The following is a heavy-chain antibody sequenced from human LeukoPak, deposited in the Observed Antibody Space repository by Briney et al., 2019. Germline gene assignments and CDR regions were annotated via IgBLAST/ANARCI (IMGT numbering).Heavy chain of an antibody. Sequence: ASVKVSCKASGYTFTSYDINWVRQATGQGLEWMGWMNPNSGNTGYAQKFQGRVTMTRNTSINTAYMELSSLRSEATAVYYCARGPNDYSNDDVAHSYYYYMDVWGKGTTVTVSS. CDR2: MNPNSGNT. CDR1: GYTFTSYD. J-gene: IGHJ6*03. V-gene: IGHV1-8*01. CDR3: ARGPNDYSNDDVAHSYYYYMDV. D-gene: IGHD4-11*01.